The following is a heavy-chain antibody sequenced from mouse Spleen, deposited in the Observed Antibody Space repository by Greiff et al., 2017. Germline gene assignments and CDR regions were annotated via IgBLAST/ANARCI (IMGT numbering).Heavy chain of an antibody. CDR1: GYTFTDYN. CDR3: ARGRTGYYFDY. D-gene: IGHD4-1*01. J-gene: IGHJ2*01. Sequence: VQLQQSGPELVKPGASVKIPCKASGYTFTDYNMDWVKQSHGKSLEWIGDINPNNGGTSYNQKFKGKATLTVDKSSSTAYMELRSLTSEDTAVYYCARGRTGYYFDYWGQGTTLTVSS. CDR2: INPNNGGT. V-gene: IGHV1-18*01.